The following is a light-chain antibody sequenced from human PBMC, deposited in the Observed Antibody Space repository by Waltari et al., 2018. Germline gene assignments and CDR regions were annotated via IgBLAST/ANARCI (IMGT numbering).Light chain of an antibody. V-gene: IGKV1-39*01. Sequence: DIQMTQSPSSLSASVGDRVTITCRASQTISFYLNWYQHKPGKAPELLIHAASSLQNGGPSRFSGSGSGTDFTLTISSLQLEDFATFYCQQSYSMPYTFGQGTKLEIK. CDR3: QQSYSMPYT. CDR1: QTISFY. CDR2: AAS. J-gene: IGKJ2*01.